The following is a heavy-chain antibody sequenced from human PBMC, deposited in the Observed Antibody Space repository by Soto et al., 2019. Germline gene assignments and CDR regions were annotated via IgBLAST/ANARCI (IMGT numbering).Heavy chain of an antibody. Sequence: PSETLSLTCTVSGGSINNHYWVWIRQPPGKGLEWIGHIYDSGTTNYNPSLKSRVTISVDMSKNQFSLKLTSVTAADSAMYYCAKREPGIGIFFGMDVWGQGPTVTVSS. J-gene: IGHJ6*02. CDR1: GGSINNHY. V-gene: IGHV4-59*11. D-gene: IGHD1-20*01. CDR2: IYDSGTT. CDR3: AKREPGIGIFFGMDV.